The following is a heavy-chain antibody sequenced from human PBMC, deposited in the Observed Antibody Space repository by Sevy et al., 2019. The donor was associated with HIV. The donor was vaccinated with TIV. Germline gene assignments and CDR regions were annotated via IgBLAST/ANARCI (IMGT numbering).Heavy chain of an antibody. CDR3: ASDFQGGYGSGIPSPGHYYYYMDV. CDR1: GFTFSSYG. Sequence: GGSLRLSCAASGFTFSSYGMHWVRQAPGKGLEWVAVIWYDGSNKYYADSVKGRFTISRDNSKNTLYLQMNSLRAEDTAVYYCASDFQGGYGSGIPSPGHYYYYMDVWGKGTTVTVSS. J-gene: IGHJ6*03. V-gene: IGHV3-33*08. D-gene: IGHD3-10*01. CDR2: IWYDGSNK.